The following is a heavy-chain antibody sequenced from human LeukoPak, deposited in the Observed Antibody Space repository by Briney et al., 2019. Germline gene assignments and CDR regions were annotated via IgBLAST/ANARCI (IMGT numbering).Heavy chain of an antibody. Sequence: RASVKVSCKASGYTFTSYGISWVRQDPGQGLEWMGWISAYNGNTNYAQKLQGRVTMTTDTSTSTAYMELRSLRSDDTAVYYCARDWTYYYDSSGYSGDYWGQGTLVTVSS. CDR3: ARDWTYYYDSSGYSGDY. J-gene: IGHJ4*02. V-gene: IGHV1-18*01. CDR2: ISAYNGNT. D-gene: IGHD3-22*01. CDR1: GYTFTSYG.